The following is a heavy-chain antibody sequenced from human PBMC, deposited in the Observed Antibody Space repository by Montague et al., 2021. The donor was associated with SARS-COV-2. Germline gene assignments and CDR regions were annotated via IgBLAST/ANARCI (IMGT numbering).Heavy chain of an antibody. V-gene: IGHV3-11*03. J-gene: IGHJ6*02. CDR3: ASFTMVRGAPVYGMDV. CDR2: ISTRSTYT. D-gene: IGHD3-10*01. CDR1: GFTFSDCY. Sequence: SLRLSCAASGFTFSDCYITWIRQAPGKGLEWLSYISTRSTYTNYADSVKGRFTISRDDAKNSLYLQMNSLRAEDTAVYYCASFTMVRGAPVYGMDVWGQGTTVTVSS.